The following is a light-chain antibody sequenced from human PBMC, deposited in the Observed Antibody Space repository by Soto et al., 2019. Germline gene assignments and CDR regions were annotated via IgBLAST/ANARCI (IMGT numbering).Light chain of an antibody. CDR2: AAS. CDR1: QDISNY. V-gene: IGKV1-39*01. J-gene: IGKJ5*01. Sequence: DIQMTQSPSSLSASVGDRVTITCPASQDISNYLNWYQQKPGKAPKLXIYAASSLQSGVPSRFSGSGSGTDFTLTISSLQPEDFATYYCQQSYSTLITFGQGTRLEI. CDR3: QQSYSTLIT.